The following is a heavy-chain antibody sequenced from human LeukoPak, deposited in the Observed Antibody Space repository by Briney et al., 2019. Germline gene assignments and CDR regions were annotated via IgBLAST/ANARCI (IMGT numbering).Heavy chain of an antibody. D-gene: IGHD6-19*01. CDR2: IYYSGST. Sequence: SETLSLTCTVSGGSISSYYWSWIRQPPGKGLEWIGYIYYSGSTNYNPSLKSRVTISVDTSKNQFSLKLSSVTAADTAVYYCARLGDSAVAGLTSDYWGQGTLVTVSS. J-gene: IGHJ4*02. CDR3: ARLGDSAVAGLTSDY. CDR1: GGSISSYY. V-gene: IGHV4-59*08.